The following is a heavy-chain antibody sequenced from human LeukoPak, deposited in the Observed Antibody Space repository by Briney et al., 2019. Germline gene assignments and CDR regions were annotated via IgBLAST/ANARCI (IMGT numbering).Heavy chain of an antibody. J-gene: IGHJ4*02. Sequence: GGSLRLSCAASGFTFSSYAMSWVRQAPGKGLEWVSAISGSGGSTYYADSVKGRFTISRDNSKNTLYLQMNSLRAEDTAVYYCAKSTKKSPYSSGWAWDYWGQGTLVTVSS. V-gene: IGHV3-23*01. D-gene: IGHD6-25*01. CDR1: GFTFSSYA. CDR2: ISGSGGST. CDR3: AKSTKKSPYSSGWAWDY.